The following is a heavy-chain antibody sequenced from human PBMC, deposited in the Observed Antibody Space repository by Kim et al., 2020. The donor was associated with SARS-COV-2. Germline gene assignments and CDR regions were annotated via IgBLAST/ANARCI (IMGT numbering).Heavy chain of an antibody. D-gene: IGHD4-17*01. CDR3: APEVNDYVDDLHHYNF. V-gene: IGHV3-9*01. Sequence: GGSLRLSCTVSGFTLGDYAMRWVRQSPGKGLEWISAISWDSGRLDYADSAKGRFTISRDNAKNSLYLQLNSLRDEDTAVYYCAPEVNDYVDDLHHYNF. J-gene: IGHJ2*01. CDR1: GFTLGDYA. CDR2: ISWDSGRL.